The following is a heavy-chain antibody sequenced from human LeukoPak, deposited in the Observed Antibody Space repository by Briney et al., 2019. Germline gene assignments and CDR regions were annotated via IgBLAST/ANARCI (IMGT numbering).Heavy chain of an antibody. Sequence: ASVKVSGKASGYTFTSYYMHWVRQAPGQGLEWMGIINPSGGSTSYAQKFQGRVTMTRDTSTSTVYMELSSLRSEDTAVYYCASGAWVGYDYVWGHDSYYGMDVWGKGTTVTVSS. CDR3: ASGAWVGYDYVWGHDSYYGMDV. J-gene: IGHJ6*04. V-gene: IGHV1-46*01. CDR1: GYTFTSYY. D-gene: IGHD3-16*01. CDR2: INPSGGST.